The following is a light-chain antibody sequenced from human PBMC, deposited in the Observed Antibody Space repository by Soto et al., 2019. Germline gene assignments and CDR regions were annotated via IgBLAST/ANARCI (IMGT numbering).Light chain of an antibody. Sequence: EIVMTQSPATLSLSPGERATLSCRASQSVRSHLAWFQQKPGQPPRLLTFGESTRATGVPARFSGSGSGTEFTLIISSLQSEDFAVYFCQQYNNWPLTFGGGTKVDIK. J-gene: IGKJ4*02. CDR2: GES. CDR1: QSVRSH. V-gene: IGKV3-15*01. CDR3: QQYNNWPLT.